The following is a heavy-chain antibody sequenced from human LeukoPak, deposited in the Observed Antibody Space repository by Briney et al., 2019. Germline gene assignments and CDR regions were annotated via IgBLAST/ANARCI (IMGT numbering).Heavy chain of an antibody. Sequence: GGSLRLSCAASGFTFSSYAMHWVRQAPGKGLEYVSAISSNGGSTYYANSVKGRFTVSRDNSKNTLYLQMGSLRPEDMAVYYCARSGHVGSSDYWGQGTLVTVSS. CDR2: ISSNGGST. CDR3: ARSGHVGSSDY. J-gene: IGHJ4*02. D-gene: IGHD3-10*01. CDR1: GFTFSSYA. V-gene: IGHV3-64*01.